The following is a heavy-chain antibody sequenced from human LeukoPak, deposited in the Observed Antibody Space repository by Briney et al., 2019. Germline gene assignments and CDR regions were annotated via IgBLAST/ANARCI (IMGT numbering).Heavy chain of an antibody. CDR3: ARGTLGAWGW. Sequence: PGGSLRLSCAASGFTFSSYDMNWVRQAPGKGLEWVSSISSSSNYIRYADSVKGRFTISRDNAKNSLYLQMNSLRAEDTAVYFCARGTLGAWGWWGQGTLVTVSS. V-gene: IGHV3-21*01. CDR2: ISSSSNYI. D-gene: IGHD6-19*01. CDR1: GFTFSSYD. J-gene: IGHJ4*02.